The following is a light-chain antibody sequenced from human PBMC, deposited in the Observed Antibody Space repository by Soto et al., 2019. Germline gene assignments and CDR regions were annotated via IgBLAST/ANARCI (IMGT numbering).Light chain of an antibody. V-gene: IGLV1-40*01. Sequence: QSVLTQPPSVSGAPGQRVTISCTGSSSNIGAGYDVHWYQQLPGTAPKILIYGSTTRPSGVPDRFSGSKSGTSASLAITGLQAEDEADYYCQSYDSSLSVVFGGGTKLTVL. J-gene: IGLJ2*01. CDR1: SSNIGAGYD. CDR3: QSYDSSLSVV. CDR2: GST.